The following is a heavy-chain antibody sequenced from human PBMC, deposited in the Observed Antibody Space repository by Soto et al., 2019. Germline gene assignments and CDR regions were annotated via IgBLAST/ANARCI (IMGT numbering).Heavy chain of an antibody. CDR2: IIPILGTG. CDR3: AGEEGPYNMGTFPCYYMDV. V-gene: IGHV1-69*08. CDR1: GGTFTSET. J-gene: IGHJ6*03. D-gene: IGHD3-10*01. Sequence: QVQLVQSGPEVKKSGSSVKVSCKLSGGTFTSETISWVRQAPGQGLEWMGRIIPILGTGNYAQKFQGRITITEDKSTNRGYMELSSLTSEDTAVYFCAGEEGPYNMGTFPCYYMDVWGNGTTLTVSS.